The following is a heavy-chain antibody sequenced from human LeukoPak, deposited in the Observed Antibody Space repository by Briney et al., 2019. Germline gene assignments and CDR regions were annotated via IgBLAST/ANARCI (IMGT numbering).Heavy chain of an antibody. Sequence: ASVKVSCKASGYTFTNYYMHWVRQAPGQGLEWMGIINPSGGSTNYTQKFQGRLTMTRDTSTSTVYMEVGSLRSEDTAVYYCARNYYYDSSGYAARYWGQGTLVTVSS. V-gene: IGHV1-46*01. CDR2: INPSGGST. CDR1: GYTFTNYY. D-gene: IGHD3-22*01. J-gene: IGHJ4*02. CDR3: ARNYYYDSSGYAARY.